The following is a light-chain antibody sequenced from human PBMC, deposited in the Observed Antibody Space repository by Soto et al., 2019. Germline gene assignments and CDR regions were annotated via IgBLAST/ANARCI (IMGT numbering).Light chain of an antibody. Sequence: QSVLTQPASVSASLGQPITISCTGTSSDVGAYNYVYWYQQHPGKAPKLIIYDVSNRPSGIPNRFSGSKSGNTASLTISGLQAEDAAYHYCNSYTRSSRYVFGTGTKVTVL. CDR1: SSDVGAYNY. V-gene: IGLV2-14*03. J-gene: IGLJ1*01. CDR3: NSYTRSSRYV. CDR2: DVS.